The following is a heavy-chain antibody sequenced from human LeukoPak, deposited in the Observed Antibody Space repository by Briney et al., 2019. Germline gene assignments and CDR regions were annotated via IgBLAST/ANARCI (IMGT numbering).Heavy chain of an antibody. J-gene: IGHJ5*01. V-gene: IGHV1-24*01. Sequence: ASVKVSCKVSGYTLTELSMHWVRQAPGKGLEWMGGFDPEDGETIYAQKFQGRVTMTEDTSTDTAYMELSSLTSDDTATYYCARDASNWSAFDSWGQGTLVIVSS. D-gene: IGHD1-20*01. CDR3: ARDASNWSAFDS. CDR1: GYTLTELS. CDR2: FDPEDGET.